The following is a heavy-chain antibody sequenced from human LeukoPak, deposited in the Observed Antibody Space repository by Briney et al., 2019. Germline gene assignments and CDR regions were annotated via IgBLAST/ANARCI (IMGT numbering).Heavy chain of an antibody. D-gene: IGHD3-10*01. V-gene: IGHV4-30-4*01. CDR3: ARALWFGELGY. CDR2: IYYSGST. Sequence: YPSETLSLTCTVSGGSISSGDYYWSWIRQPPGKGLEWIGYIYYSGSTYYNPSLKSRVTISVDTSKNQFSLKLSSVTAADTAVYYCARALWFGELGYWGQGTLVTVSS. CDR1: GGSISSGDYY. J-gene: IGHJ4*02.